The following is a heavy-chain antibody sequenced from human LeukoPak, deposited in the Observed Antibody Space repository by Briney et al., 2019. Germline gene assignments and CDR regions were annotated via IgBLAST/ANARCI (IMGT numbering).Heavy chain of an antibody. J-gene: IGHJ6*02. Sequence: GGSLRLSCAASGFTFSSYWMSWVRQAPGKGLEWVANIKQDGSEKYYVDSVKGRFTISRDNAKNSLYLQMNSLRAEDTAVYYCARDMYSSSWWYYYGMDVWGQGTLVTVSS. V-gene: IGHV3-7*03. CDR1: GFTFSSYW. CDR3: ARDMYSSSWWYYYGMDV. CDR2: IKQDGSEK. D-gene: IGHD6-13*01.